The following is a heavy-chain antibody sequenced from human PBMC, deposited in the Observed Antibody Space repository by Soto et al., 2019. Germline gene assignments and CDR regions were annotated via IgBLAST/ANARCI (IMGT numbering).Heavy chain of an antibody. V-gene: IGHV1-69*02. CDR2: IIPILDIA. J-gene: IGHJ4*02. CDR1: GGTFSSYT. Sequence: ASVKVSCKTSGGTFSSYTISWVRQAPGQGLEWMGRIIPILDIANYAQKFQGRVTITADKSTSTSYMELTSLKTEDTAVYYCARVGLNTATTSFDYWGQGTLVTVSS. CDR3: ARVGLNTATTSFDY. D-gene: IGHD4-17*01.